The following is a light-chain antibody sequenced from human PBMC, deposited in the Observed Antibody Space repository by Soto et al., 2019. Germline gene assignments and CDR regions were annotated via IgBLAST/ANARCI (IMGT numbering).Light chain of an antibody. Sequence: DIRVTQSPATLSASAGDRVTIACRASQSVXSNLNWYQRKPGKAPKVLXDAASSLQRGGPSRFSGGGSATDFTLTISSLQPEDFANYSYQQSYCPTRTFGGGTKVDI. CDR2: AAS. V-gene: IGKV1-39*01. CDR1: QSVXSN. CDR3: QQSYCPTRT. J-gene: IGKJ4*02.